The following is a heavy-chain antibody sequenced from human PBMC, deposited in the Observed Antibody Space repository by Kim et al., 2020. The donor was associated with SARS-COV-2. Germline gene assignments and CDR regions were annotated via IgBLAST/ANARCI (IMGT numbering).Heavy chain of an antibody. CDR3: SSDPYSSSCIYYYYDM. D-gene: IGHD6-13*01. J-gene: IGHJ6*01. CDR2: ISSSSSYI. V-gene: IGHV3-21*04. Sequence: GGSLRLSCAASGFTFSSYSMNWVRQAPGKGLEWVSSISSSSSYIYYAYSVKGRCTISRDNDKNTLNLQLNSLSAETKAVAYCSSDPYSSSCIYYYYDM. CDR1: GFTFSSYS.